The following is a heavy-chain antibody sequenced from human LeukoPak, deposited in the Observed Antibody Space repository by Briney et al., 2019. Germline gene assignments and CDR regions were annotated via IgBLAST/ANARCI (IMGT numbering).Heavy chain of an antibody. CDR3: ARDLSLGCSGGSCGGYFDY. Sequence: GGPLRLSCAASGFTFSSYSMNWVRQAPGKGLEWVSSSSSSSSYIYYADSVKGRFTISRDNAKNSLYLQMNSLRAEDTAVYYCARDLSLGCSGGSCGGYFDYWGQGTLVTVSS. D-gene: IGHD2-15*01. J-gene: IGHJ4*02. CDR1: GFTFSSYS. CDR2: SSSSSSYI. V-gene: IGHV3-21*01.